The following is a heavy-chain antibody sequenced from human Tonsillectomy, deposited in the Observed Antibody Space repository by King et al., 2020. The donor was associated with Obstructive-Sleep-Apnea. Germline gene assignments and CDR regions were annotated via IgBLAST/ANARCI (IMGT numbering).Heavy chain of an antibody. Sequence: DVQLVESGGGLVQPGGSLRLSCAASGFTFSSYAMSWVRQAPGKGLEWVSAISGSGGSAHSTDSVKGRFTISRDNSKNTRYLQMNSLRAEDTAVYYCAKDIAVAGTHAAFDIWGQGTMVTVSS. J-gene: IGHJ3*02. CDR3: AKDIAVAGTHAAFDI. D-gene: IGHD6-19*01. CDR2: ISGSGGSA. V-gene: IGHV3-23*04. CDR1: GFTFSSYA.